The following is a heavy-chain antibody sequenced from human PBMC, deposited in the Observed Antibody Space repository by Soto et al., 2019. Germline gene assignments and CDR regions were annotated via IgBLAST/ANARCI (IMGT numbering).Heavy chain of an antibody. Sequence: GXSXKVSFKASGYTXSSYGISLVRQAPGQGLEWMGWIIAYNGNTNYAQKLQGRVTMTRETSTSTVYMELSSLPSEETAVYSCARDLRGQLLTVQGLDYWGQGTLGTVS. V-gene: IGHV1-18*01. CDR1: GYTXSSYG. CDR3: ARDLRGQLLTVQGLDY. J-gene: IGHJ4*02. CDR2: IIAYNGNT. D-gene: IGHD2-2*01.